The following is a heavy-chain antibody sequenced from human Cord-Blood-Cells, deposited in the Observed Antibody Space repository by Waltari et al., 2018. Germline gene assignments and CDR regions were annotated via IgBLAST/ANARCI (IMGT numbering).Heavy chain of an antibody. CDR3: ARSGYFGDAFDI. D-gene: IGHD3-10*01. J-gene: IGHJ3*02. Sequence: EVQLVESGGGLVKPGGSLRLSCAASGSHFSRYSMNWVRQAPGKGLEWVSSISSSSSYIYYADSVKGRFTISRDNAKNSLYLQMNSLRAEDTAVYYCARSGYFGDAFDIWGQGTMVTVSS. CDR1: GSHFSRYS. V-gene: IGHV3-21*01. CDR2: ISSSSSYI.